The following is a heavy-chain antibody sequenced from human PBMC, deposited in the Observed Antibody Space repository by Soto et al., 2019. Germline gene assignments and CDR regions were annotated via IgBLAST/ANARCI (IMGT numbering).Heavy chain of an antibody. V-gene: IGHV1-18*01. CDR3: ARNSSDLYGWLDP. CDR2: INPYIAYA. Sequence: QVQLVQSGAEVREPGASVKVSCKASGYTFNDYSISWVRQAPGQGLEWMGWINPYIAYAQYAQNLRGRVSMTADTATNTSYMELRHLRSDDTAVYYCARNSSDLYGWLDPLGQGTLVTVSS. CDR1: GYTFNDYS. J-gene: IGHJ5*02. D-gene: IGHD3-22*01.